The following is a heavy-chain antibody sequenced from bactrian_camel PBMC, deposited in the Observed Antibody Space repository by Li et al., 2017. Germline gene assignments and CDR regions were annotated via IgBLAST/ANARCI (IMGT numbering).Heavy chain of an antibody. Sequence: HVQLVESGGGSVQTGGSLRLSCAASGDTYCLSDMSWYRQAPGKEREFVSGIDRDGTSTYADSVKGRFTLSQDNSKNTVQLQMNSLKPEDTAMYYCKANSRYGYVNGRNWCSGSGYWGQGTQVTVS. J-gene: IGHJ6*01. CDR3: KANSRYGYVNGRNWCSGSGY. D-gene: IGHD6*01. CDR2: IDRDGTS. CDR1: GDTYCLSD. V-gene: IGHV3S53*01.